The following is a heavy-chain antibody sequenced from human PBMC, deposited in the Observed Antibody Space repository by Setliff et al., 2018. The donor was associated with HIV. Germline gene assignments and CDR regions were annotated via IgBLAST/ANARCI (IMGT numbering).Heavy chain of an antibody. CDR3: ARKSLSGTIDY. J-gene: IGHJ4*02. CDR2: VNPRNGGI. Sequence: ASVKVSCKSSGYTFIDYYLHWVRQAPGQGPEWVGWVNPRNGGINYSQRFQGRVTMTRDTSIGTAYMELNRLKSDDTAVYFCARKSLSGTIDYWGQGTLVTVSS. D-gene: IGHD1-20*01. V-gene: IGHV1-2*02. CDR1: GYTFIDYY.